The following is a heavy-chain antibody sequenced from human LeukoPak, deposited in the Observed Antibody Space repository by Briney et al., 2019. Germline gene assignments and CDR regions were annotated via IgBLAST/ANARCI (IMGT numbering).Heavy chain of an antibody. CDR2: ISSSSSYI. D-gene: IGHD3-22*01. J-gene: IGHJ4*02. V-gene: IGHV3-21*01. CDR3: ARDQGGYDSSGYYYEPYYFDY. CDR1: GLTFSSYS. Sequence: PGGSLRLSCAASGLTFSSYSMNWLRRAPGKALEWVSSISSSSSYIYYADSVKGRFTISRDNAKNSLYLQMNSLRAEDTAVYYCARDQGGYDSSGYYYEPYYFDYWGQGTLVTVSS.